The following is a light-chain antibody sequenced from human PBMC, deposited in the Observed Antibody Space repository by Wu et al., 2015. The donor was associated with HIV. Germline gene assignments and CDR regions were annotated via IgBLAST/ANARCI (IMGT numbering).Light chain of an antibody. CDR3: QHYYSWPRT. Sequence: EIVLTQSPATLSLSPGERVTLSCRASQSVSVFLAWYQQKPGQAPRLLIYDASKRATGIPARFSGSGSGTDFTLTISSMQSEDFAVYYCQHYYSWPRTFGQGTKVEIK. J-gene: IGKJ1*01. CDR2: DAS. CDR1: QSVSVF. V-gene: IGKV3-11*01.